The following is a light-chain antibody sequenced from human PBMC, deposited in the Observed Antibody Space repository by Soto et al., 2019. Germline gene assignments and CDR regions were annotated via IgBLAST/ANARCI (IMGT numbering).Light chain of an antibody. Sequence: AIQMTQFPSSLSASVGDRVTITCRASQDIRSDLGWSQQRPGKAPKLLIYATSSLQSAVPSGFSGSGSGTDFTLTISSLQPEDFATYYCLQDHSYPLTFGGGTKVEIK. CDR2: ATS. V-gene: IGKV1-6*01. CDR1: QDIRSD. J-gene: IGKJ4*01. CDR3: LQDHSYPLT.